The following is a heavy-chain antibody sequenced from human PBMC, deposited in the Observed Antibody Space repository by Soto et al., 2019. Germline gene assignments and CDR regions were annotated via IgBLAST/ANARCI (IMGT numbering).Heavy chain of an antibody. CDR2: IIPIFGTA. Sequence: QVQLVQSGAEVKKPGSSVKVSCKASGGTFSSYAISWVRQAPGQGLEWMGGIIPIFGTANYAQKFQGRVTITADESTSTAYMELSRLRSEDTAVYYCARGSSSDNWTYYYGMDVWGQGTTVTVSS. V-gene: IGHV1-69*01. J-gene: IGHJ6*02. CDR1: GGTFSSYA. D-gene: IGHD1-20*01. CDR3: ARGSSSDNWTYYYGMDV.